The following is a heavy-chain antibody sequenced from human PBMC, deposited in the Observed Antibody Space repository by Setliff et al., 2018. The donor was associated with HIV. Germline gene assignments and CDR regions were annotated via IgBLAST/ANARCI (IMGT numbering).Heavy chain of an antibody. D-gene: IGHD1-26*01. V-gene: IGHV1-69*06. J-gene: IGHJ3*02. CDR1: GGTFSSYA. Sequence: GASVKVSCKASGGTFSSYAISWVRQAPGQGLEWMGRIIPVFGTANYAQKLQGRVTIIADKSTSTAYMELSSLRSEDTAVYYCAREDGSYDGGRGAFEIWGQGTMVTVSS. CDR2: IIPVFGTA. CDR3: AREDGSYDGGRGAFEI.